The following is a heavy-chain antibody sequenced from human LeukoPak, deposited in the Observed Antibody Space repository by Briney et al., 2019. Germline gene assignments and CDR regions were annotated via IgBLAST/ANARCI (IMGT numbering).Heavy chain of an antibody. CDR2: IYHSGST. D-gene: IGHD3-22*01. CDR1: GGSISSSNW. Sequence: SGTLSLTCAVSGGSISSSNWWSWVRQPPGKGLEWIGEIYHSGSTNYNPSLKSRVTISVDKSKNQFSLKLSSVTAADTAVYYCARNYYDSSGYYRARTYYFDYWGQGTLVTVSS. J-gene: IGHJ4*02. CDR3: ARNYYDSSGYYRARTYYFDY. V-gene: IGHV4-4*02.